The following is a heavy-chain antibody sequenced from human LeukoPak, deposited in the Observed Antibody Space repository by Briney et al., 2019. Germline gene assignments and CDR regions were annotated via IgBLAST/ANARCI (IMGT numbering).Heavy chain of an antibody. D-gene: IGHD3-22*01. CDR2: IYYSGST. CDR3: AREGNYYDSSGYLIPGYFQH. J-gene: IGHJ1*01. V-gene: IGHV4-59*01. CDR1: GGSISSYC. Sequence: KPSETLSLTCTVSGGSISSYCWSWIRQPPGKGLEWIGYIYYSGSTNYNPSLKSRVTISVDTSKNQFSLKLSSVTAADTAVYYCAREGNYYDSSGYLIPGYFQHWGQGTLVTVSS.